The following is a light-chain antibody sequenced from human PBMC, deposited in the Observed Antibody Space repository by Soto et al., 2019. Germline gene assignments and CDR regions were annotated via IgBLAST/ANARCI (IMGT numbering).Light chain of an antibody. J-gene: IGKJ5*01. V-gene: IGKV1-9*01. Sequence: EIRLTQSASFLCASVGDRGSIXCRASQGLRSNFDWYQQKPGKAPKLLISAASTLQGGGPSRFSGSGSATDFTRTISSLQPEDFATYYRQQVNSFPSTFGQGTRLEIK. CDR3: QQVNSFPST. CDR2: AAS. CDR1: QGLRSN.